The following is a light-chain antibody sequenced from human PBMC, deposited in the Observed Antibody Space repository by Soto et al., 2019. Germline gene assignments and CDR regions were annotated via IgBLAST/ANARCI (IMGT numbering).Light chain of an antibody. CDR1: QSVSSSY. CDR2: GAS. Sequence: EIVLTQSPGTLSLSPGERATLSCRASQSVSSSYLAWYQQKPGKAPRLLIYGASSRATGILDRFSGSGSGTDFALTISILESEDFAVYYCQQYGSSLLTFGPGTKVDIK. J-gene: IGKJ3*01. V-gene: IGKV3-20*01. CDR3: QQYGSSLLT.